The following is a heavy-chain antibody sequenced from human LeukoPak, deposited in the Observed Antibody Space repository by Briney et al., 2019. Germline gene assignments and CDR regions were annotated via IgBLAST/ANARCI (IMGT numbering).Heavy chain of an antibody. CDR2: INPNSGDT. CDR1: GYTFTGHY. Sequence: ASVKVSCKASGYTFTGHYMHWVRQAPGQGLEWMGRINPNSGDTNYTQKFQGRVTMTRDTSISTAYMELNRLRSDDTAVYYCATYYYGSGSSPFDYWGQGTLVTVSS. D-gene: IGHD3-10*01. CDR3: ATYYYGSGSSPFDY. J-gene: IGHJ4*02. V-gene: IGHV1-2*06.